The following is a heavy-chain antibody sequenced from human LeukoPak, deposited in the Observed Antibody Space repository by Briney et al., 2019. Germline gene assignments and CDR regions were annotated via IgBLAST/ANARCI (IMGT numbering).Heavy chain of an antibody. CDR3: AKASVGYGMDV. CDR2: ISYDGSNK. V-gene: IGHV3-30*18. D-gene: IGHD4-23*01. CDR1: GFTFSSYG. J-gene: IGHJ6*04. Sequence: GGSLRLSCAASGFTFSSYGMHWVRQAPGKGLEWVAVISYDGSNKYYADSVKGRFTISGDNSKNTLYLQMNSLRAEDTAVYYCAKASVGYGMDVWGKGTTVTVSS.